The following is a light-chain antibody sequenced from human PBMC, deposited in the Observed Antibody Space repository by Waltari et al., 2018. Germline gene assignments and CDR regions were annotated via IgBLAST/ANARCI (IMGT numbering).Light chain of an antibody. Sequence: QSALTQPPSASGSPGQSVTIACTGPSSDAGANNHVHWYQQHPGNAPKPIMYEVSQRPSGVPVRFSGSKSGNTASLIVSGLQAEDEADYYFSTEAGRHVLVFGGGTKLTSL. J-gene: IGLJ2*01. CDR3: STEAGRHVLV. V-gene: IGLV2-8*01. CDR2: EVS. CDR1: SSDAGANNH.